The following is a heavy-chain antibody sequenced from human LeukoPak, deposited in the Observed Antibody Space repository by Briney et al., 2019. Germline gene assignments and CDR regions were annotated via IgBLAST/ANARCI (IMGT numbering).Heavy chain of an antibody. CDR3: ARVQTAAAGTGGFDY. Sequence: SETLSLTCSVSGDSISSYYWSWIRQPPGKALEWIGYIYYSGSHNYSPSLKSRVTISIDTSKNQFSLNLNSVTAADTALYYCARVQTAAAGTGGFDYWGQGTLVTVSS. J-gene: IGHJ4*02. CDR2: IYYSGSH. CDR1: GDSISSYY. D-gene: IGHD6-13*01. V-gene: IGHV4-59*01.